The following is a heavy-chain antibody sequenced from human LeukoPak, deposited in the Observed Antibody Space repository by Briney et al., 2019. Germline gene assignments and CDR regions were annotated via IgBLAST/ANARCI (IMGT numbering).Heavy chain of an antibody. CDR2: IIPIFGTA. V-gene: IGHV1-69*05. J-gene: IGHJ6*03. D-gene: IGHD6-6*01. CDR1: GGTFSSYA. CDR3: ARVAIEYSSSGSNYYYYYMDV. Sequence: SVKVSCKASGGTFSSYAISCVRQAPGQGLEWMGGIIPIFGTANYAQKFQGRVTITTDESTSTAYMELSSLRSEDTAVYYCARVAIEYSSSGSNYYYYYMDVWGKGTTVTVSS.